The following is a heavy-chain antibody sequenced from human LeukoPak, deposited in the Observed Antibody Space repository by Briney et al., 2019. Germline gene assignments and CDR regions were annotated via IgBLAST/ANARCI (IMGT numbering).Heavy chain of an antibody. CDR1: GGSISSYY. CDR3: ARVEMATTSRNWFDP. J-gene: IGHJ5*02. D-gene: IGHD5-24*01. Sequence: SETLSLTCTVSGGSISSYYWSWIRQPPGKGLEWIGYIYYSGSTNYNPSLKSRVTISVDTSKNQFSLKLSSVTAADTAVYYCARVEMATTSRNWFDPLGPGNPGHRLL. V-gene: IGHV4-59*13. CDR2: IYYSGST.